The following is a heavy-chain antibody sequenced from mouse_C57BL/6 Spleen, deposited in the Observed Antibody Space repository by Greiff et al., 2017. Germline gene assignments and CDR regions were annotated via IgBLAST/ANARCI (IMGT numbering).Heavy chain of an antibody. CDR3: ARSSYYYGSSSYFDY. Sequence: VQLQQSGAELAKPGASVKLSCKASGYTFTSYWMHWVKQRPGQGLEWIGYINPSSGYTKYNQKFKDKATLTADKSSSTAYMQLSSLTSADAAVYYCARSSYYYGSSSYFDYWGQGTTLTVSS. CDR2: INPSSGYT. CDR1: GYTFTSYW. J-gene: IGHJ2*01. V-gene: IGHV1-7*01. D-gene: IGHD1-1*01.